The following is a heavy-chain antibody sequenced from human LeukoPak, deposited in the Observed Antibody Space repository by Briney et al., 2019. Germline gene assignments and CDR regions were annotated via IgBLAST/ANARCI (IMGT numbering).Heavy chain of an antibody. Sequence: GESLKISCKASGYTFSDYWIGWVRQMPGQGLEWMGIVYPGDSDTRYSPSFQGHVTISADKSINTAYLQWSGLQASDDAIYFCARSQGLYGAADYWGQGTLV. CDR2: VYPGDSDT. CDR1: GYTFSDYW. CDR3: ARSQGLYGAADY. V-gene: IGHV5-51*01. J-gene: IGHJ4*02. D-gene: IGHD2-2*02.